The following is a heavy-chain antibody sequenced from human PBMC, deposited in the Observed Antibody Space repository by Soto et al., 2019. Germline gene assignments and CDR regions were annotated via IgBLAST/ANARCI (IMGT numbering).Heavy chain of an antibody. D-gene: IGHD4-4*01. V-gene: IGHV4-39*01. CDR3: ARQQYSNYHFDY. Sequence: SETLSLTCTVSGGSISSSSYYWSWIRQPPGKGLEWIGSIYYSGSTYYNPSLKSRVTISVDTSKNQFSLKLSSVTAADTAVYYCARQQYSNYHFDYWGQGTLVTVSS. CDR2: IYYSGST. J-gene: IGHJ4*02. CDR1: GGSISSSSYY.